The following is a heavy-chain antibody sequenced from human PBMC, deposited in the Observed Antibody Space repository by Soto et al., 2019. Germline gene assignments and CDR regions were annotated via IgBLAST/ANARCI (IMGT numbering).Heavy chain of an antibody. CDR3: TRGGIAPGYGMDV. Sequence: EVQLVESGGGLVQPGGSLSLSCEASGFAFSSYDMHWVRQVKGKGLEWVSGVGIAGNIYFAGSVKGRFTVSREDAENSVFLEMKSLRVGDTAVYYCTRGGIAPGYGMDVWGLGTTVTVAS. J-gene: IGHJ6*02. D-gene: IGHD6-13*01. CDR1: GFAFSSYD. CDR2: VGIAGNI. V-gene: IGHV3-13*01.